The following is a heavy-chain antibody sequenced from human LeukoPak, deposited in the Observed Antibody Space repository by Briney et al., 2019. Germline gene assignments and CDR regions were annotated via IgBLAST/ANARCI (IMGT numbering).Heavy chain of an antibody. CDR1: GGSISTGSYS. CDR3: ARVVQSTDSSGFYLPEYFQH. J-gene: IGHJ1*01. CDR2: IYYSGST. V-gene: IGHV4-39*07. Sequence: NPSETLSLTCTVSGGSISTGSYSWGWIRQPPGKGLEWIGSIYYSGSTYYNPSLKSRVTISVDTSNNQFSLKLSSVTAADTAVYYCARVVQSTDSSGFYLPEYFQHWGQGTLVTVSS. D-gene: IGHD3-22*01.